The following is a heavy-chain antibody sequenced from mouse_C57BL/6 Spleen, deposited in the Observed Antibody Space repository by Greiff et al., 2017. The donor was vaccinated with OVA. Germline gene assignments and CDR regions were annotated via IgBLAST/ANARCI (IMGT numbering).Heavy chain of an antibody. Sequence: EVQLKESGGDLVKPGGSLKLSCAASGFTFSSYGMSWVRQTPDKRLEWVATISSGGSYTYYPDSVKGRFTISRDNAKNTLYLQMSSLKSEDTAMDYCARHGYERYFDYWGQGTTLTVSS. J-gene: IGHJ2*01. V-gene: IGHV5-6*01. CDR3: ARHGYERYFDY. CDR1: GFTFSSYG. D-gene: IGHD2-2*01. CDR2: ISSGGSYT.